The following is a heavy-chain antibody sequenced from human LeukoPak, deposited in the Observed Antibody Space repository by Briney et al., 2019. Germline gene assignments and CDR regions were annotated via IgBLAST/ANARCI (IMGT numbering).Heavy chain of an antibody. CDR1: GYTFTSYG. D-gene: IGHD2-15*01. CDR3: ARDRGSTSIVVVPFDY. Sequence: ASVKVSCKASGYTFTSYGISWVRQAPGQGLEWMGWISAYNGYTNYAQKLQGRVTMTTDTSTSTAYMELRSLRSDDTAVYYCARDRGSTSIVVVPFDYWGQGTLVTVSS. J-gene: IGHJ4*02. V-gene: IGHV1-18*04. CDR2: ISAYNGYT.